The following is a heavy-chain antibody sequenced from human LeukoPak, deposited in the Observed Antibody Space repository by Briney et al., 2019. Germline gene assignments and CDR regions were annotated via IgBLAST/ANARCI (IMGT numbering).Heavy chain of an antibody. CDR2: ISGSGGST. J-gene: IGHJ5*02. CDR1: GFTFSSYA. Sequence: GGSLRLSCAASGFTFSSYAMSWVRQAPGKGLEWVSAISGSGGSTYYADSVKGRFTISRDNSKNTLYLQMNSLRAEDTAVYYCAKVPTYYYGSGSYPSWGQGTLVTVSS. V-gene: IGHV3-23*01. D-gene: IGHD3-10*01. CDR3: AKVPTYYYGSGSYPS.